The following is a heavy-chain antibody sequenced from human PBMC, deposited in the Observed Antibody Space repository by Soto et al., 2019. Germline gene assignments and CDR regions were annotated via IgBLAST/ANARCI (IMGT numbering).Heavy chain of an antibody. V-gene: IGHV3-30-3*01. CDR1: GFTFNTYA. CDR2: ISYHGYNT. D-gene: IGHD6-6*01. Sequence: QVQLVESGGGVVQPGRSLRLSCAASGFTFNTYAMHWVRQAPGKGLEWLAVISYHGYNTYFADSVKGRFSISRDNSKNTLYLQMNSLRPEDTAVYYCGRDPLATRPEDYYFDYWGQGTLVTVSS. J-gene: IGHJ4*02. CDR3: GRDPLATRPEDYYFDY.